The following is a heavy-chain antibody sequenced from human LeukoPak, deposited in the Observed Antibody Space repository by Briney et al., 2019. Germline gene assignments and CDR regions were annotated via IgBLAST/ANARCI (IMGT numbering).Heavy chain of an antibody. J-gene: IGHJ4*02. V-gene: IGHV1-18*04. CDR3: AREMGYGSGSYYNKFDY. Sequence: ASVKVSCKASDYTFTSYGISWVRQAPGQGLEWMGWISAYNGNTNYAQKLQGRVTMTTDTSTSTAYMELRSLRSDDTAVYYCAREMGYGSGSYYNKFDYWGQGTLVTVSS. D-gene: IGHD3-10*01. CDR2: ISAYNGNT. CDR1: DYTFTSYG.